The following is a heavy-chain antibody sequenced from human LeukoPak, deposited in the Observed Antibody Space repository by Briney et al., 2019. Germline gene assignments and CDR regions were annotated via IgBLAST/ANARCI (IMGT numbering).Heavy chain of an antibody. V-gene: IGHV4-34*01. CDR3: GREGPVVTLQPLLY. D-gene: IGHD4-23*01. CDR2: INHSGST. CDR1: GGSFSGYY. J-gene: IGHJ4*02. Sequence: PSETLSLTCAVYGGSFSGYYWSWIRQPPGKGLEWIGEINHSGSTNYNPSLKSRVTISVDTSKNQFSLKLSSVTAADTAVYYCGREGPVVTLQPLLYWGQGTLVTVSS.